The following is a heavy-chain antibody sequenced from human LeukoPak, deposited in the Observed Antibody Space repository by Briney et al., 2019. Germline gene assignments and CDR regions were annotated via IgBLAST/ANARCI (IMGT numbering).Heavy chain of an antibody. Sequence: GGSLRLSCAASGFTFSSYGMHWVRQAPGKGLEWVAVIWYDGSNKYYADSVKGRFTISRDNSKNTLYLQMNSLRAEDTAVCYCARGFLYCSSTSCSNWFDPWGQGTLVTVSS. CDR1: GFTFSSYG. J-gene: IGHJ5*02. CDR3: ARGFLYCSSTSCSNWFDP. V-gene: IGHV3-33*01. CDR2: IWYDGSNK. D-gene: IGHD2-2*01.